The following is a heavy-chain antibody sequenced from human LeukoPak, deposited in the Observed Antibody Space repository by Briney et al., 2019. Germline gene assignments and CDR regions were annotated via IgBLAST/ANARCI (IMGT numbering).Heavy chain of an antibody. D-gene: IGHD1-14*01. CDR3: ARKARSRGYYYYMDV. CDR1: GFTFSSYD. J-gene: IGHJ6*03. CDR2: IGTAGDT. V-gene: IGHV3-13*01. Sequence: GGSLRLSCAASGFTFSSYDMHWVRHATGKGLEWVSAIGTAGDTYYPGSVKGRFTISRENAKNSLYLKMNSLRAGDTAVYYCARKARSRGYYYYMDVWGKGTTVTVSS.